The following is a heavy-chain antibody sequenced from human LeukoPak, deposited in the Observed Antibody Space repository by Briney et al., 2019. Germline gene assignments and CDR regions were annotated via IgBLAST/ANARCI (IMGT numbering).Heavy chain of an antibody. CDR1: GYTFTSYG. J-gene: IGHJ3*02. CDR3: ARHIVVVSNDAFDI. V-gene: IGHV1-18*01. Sequence: ASVKVSCKASGYTFTSYGITWVRQAPGQGLEWMGWISALNANTNYAQKLQGRVTMTTDTSTSTAYMELRSLRSDDTAMYYCARHIVVVSNDAFDIWGQGTMVTVSS. CDR2: ISALNANT. D-gene: IGHD3-22*01.